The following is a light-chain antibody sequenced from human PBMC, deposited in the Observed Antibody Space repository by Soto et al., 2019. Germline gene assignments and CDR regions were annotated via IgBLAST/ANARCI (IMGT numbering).Light chain of an antibody. CDR1: QSISTNY. V-gene: IGKV3-20*01. Sequence: EIVLTQSPGTLSLSPGESATFSCRVSQSISTNYLAWYQQKPGQAPRLLIYAASSRLTGIPDRFSGSGSGTDFTLTISRLEPEDFAVYYCQQYGRTFGQGTRLEMK. CDR3: QQYGRT. CDR2: AAS. J-gene: IGKJ5*01.